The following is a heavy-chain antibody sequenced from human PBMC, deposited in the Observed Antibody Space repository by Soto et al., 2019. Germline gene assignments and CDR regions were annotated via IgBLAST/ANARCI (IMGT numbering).Heavy chain of an antibody. CDR3: AREGVSSSGWRNWLDP. CDR2: ISFDGSNI. D-gene: IGHD6-19*01. CDR1: GFTLSGYA. J-gene: IGHJ5*02. V-gene: IGHV3-30*04. Sequence: QVQLVESGGGVVQPGRSLRLSCAASGFTLSGYAMHWVRQAPGKGLEWVAVISFDGSNIYYADSVKGRFTISRDNSQNTLFLKMYSLRADDTAVYWCAREGVSSSGWRNWLDPWGQGTLVTVSS.